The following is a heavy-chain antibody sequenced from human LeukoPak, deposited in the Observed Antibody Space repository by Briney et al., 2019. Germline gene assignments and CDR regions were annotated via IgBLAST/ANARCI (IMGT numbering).Heavy chain of an antibody. Sequence: GGSLRLSCSASGFTFSSYGMHWVRQAPGKGLDYVSGISSNGGSTHYAESVKGRFTISRDNSKNTLFLQMSSLRPEDTAVYYCVKDDAATFYYYSMDVWGQGTTVTVSS. CDR1: GFTFSSYG. CDR3: VKDDAATFYYYSMDV. V-gene: IGHV3-64D*09. CDR2: ISSNGGST. D-gene: IGHD5-18*01. J-gene: IGHJ6*02.